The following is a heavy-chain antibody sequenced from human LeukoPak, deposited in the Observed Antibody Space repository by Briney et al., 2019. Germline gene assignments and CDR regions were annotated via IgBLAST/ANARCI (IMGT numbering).Heavy chain of an antibody. D-gene: IGHD5-18*01. CDR3: ASYSYGFGDNWFDP. CDR1: GFPFGSYV. CDR2: IYYSGST. J-gene: IGHJ5*02. Sequence: GSLRLSCEGSGFPFGSYVMSWIRQPPGKGLEWIGYIYYSGSTNYNPSLRSRVTVSVDTSKNQFSLKLSSVTAADTAVYYCASYSYGFGDNWFDPWGQGTLVTVSS. V-gene: IGHV4-59*08.